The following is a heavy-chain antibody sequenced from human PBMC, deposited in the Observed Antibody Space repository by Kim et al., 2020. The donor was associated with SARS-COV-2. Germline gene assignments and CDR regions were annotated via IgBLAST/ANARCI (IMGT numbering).Heavy chain of an antibody. CDR3: ARDEETYGGDY. V-gene: IGHV3-21*01. D-gene: IGHD4-17*01. CDR2: ISSSSSYI. Sequence: GGSLRLSCAASGFTFSSYSMNWVRQAPGKGLEWVSSISSSSSYIYYADSVKGRFTISRDNAKNSLYMQMNSLRAEDTAVYYCARDEETYGGDYWGQGTLVTVSS. CDR1: GFTFSSYS. J-gene: IGHJ4*02.